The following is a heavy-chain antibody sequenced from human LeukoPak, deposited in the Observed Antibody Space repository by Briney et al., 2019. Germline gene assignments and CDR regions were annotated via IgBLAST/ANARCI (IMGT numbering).Heavy chain of an antibody. Sequence: PGGSLRLSCAASEFTFSSYSMNWVRQAPGKGLEWVANMKEDGSEINYVDSVRGRFTISRDNARNSLYLQMNSLRVEDTAVYYCASEVVAQFDNWGQGTLVTVSS. D-gene: IGHD3-22*01. V-gene: IGHV3-7*03. CDR2: MKEDGSEI. CDR1: EFTFSSYS. CDR3: ASEVVAQFDN. J-gene: IGHJ4*02.